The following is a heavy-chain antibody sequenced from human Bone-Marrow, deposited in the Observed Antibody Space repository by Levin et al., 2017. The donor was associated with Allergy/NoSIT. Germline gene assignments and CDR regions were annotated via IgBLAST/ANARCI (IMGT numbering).Heavy chain of an antibody. CDR3: ARGAPGYYGSGSYLDY. CDR2: IYSGGST. V-gene: IGHV3-53*01. Sequence: GGSLRLSCAASGFIVSSKYMNWVRQAPGKGLEWVSVIYSGGSTYYADSVKGRFTISRDNSKNTLYLQMNSLRVEDTAVYYCARGAPGYYGSGSYLDYWGQGTLVTVSS. J-gene: IGHJ4*02. D-gene: IGHD3-10*01. CDR1: GFIVSSKY.